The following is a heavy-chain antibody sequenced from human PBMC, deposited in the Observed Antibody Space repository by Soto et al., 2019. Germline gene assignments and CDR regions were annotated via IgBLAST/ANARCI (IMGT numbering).Heavy chain of an antibody. J-gene: IGHJ5*02. Sequence: QVQLVQSGAEGKKPGASVKVSCQASGYTFTGDYMHWVRQAPGQGREWMGWINPNSGGTHYAQKFQGRVTMTRDTSISTAYMELSRLRADDTAVYYCARERRLSGGSAPGFDPWGQGTLVTVSS. D-gene: IGHD2-15*01. CDR1: GYTFTGDY. V-gene: IGHV1-2*02. CDR2: INPNSGGT. CDR3: ARERRLSGGSAPGFDP.